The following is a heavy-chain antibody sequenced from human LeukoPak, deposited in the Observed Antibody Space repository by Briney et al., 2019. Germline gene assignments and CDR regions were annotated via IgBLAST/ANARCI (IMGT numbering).Heavy chain of an antibody. CDR1: GGSFSGYS. D-gene: IGHD6-13*01. J-gene: IGHJ4*02. V-gene: IGHV4-34*01. CDR2: INHSGST. CDR3: ATTEYSSSWYRPYYFDY. Sequence: SETLSLTCAVYGGSFSGYSWSWIRQPPGKGLEWIGEINHSGSTNYNPSLKSRVTISVDTSKNQFSLKLSSVTAADTAVYYCATTEYSSSWYRPYYFDYWGQGTLATVSS.